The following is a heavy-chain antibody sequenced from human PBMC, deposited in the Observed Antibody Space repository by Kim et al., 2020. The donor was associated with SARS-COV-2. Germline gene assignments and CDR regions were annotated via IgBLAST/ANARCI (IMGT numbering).Heavy chain of an antibody. J-gene: IGHJ4*02. CDR3: AKDIFTMIVVDSLWDY. V-gene: IGHV3-23*01. Sequence: SVKGRFTISRDNSKNTLYLQMNSLRSEDTSVYYCAKDIFTMIVVDSLWDYWGQGTLVTVSS. D-gene: IGHD3-22*01.